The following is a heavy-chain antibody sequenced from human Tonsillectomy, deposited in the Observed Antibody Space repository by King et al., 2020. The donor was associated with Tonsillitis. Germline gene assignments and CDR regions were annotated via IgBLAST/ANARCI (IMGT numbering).Heavy chain of an antibody. CDR3: AKGAGAPGRDAFDI. CDR1: GFTFSSYG. J-gene: IGHJ3*02. Sequence: MELVQSGGGVVQPGRSLRLSCAASGFTFSSYGMHWVRQAPGKGLEWVAVISYDGSSKYYADSVKGRFTISRDNSKNTLYLQMNSLRAEDTAVYYCAKGAGAPGRDAFDIWGQGTMVTVSS. V-gene: IGHV3-30*18. D-gene: IGHD3-10*01. CDR2: ISYDGSSK.